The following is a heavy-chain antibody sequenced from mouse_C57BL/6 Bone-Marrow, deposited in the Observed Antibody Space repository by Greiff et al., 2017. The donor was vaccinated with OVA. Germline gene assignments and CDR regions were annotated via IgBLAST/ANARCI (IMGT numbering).Heavy chain of an antibody. CDR1: GYTFTDYY. CDR3: ARLGGYFGY. V-gene: IGHV1-26*01. CDR2: INPNNGGT. J-gene: IGHJ2*01. Sequence: VQLQQSGPELVKPGASVKISCKASGYTFTDYYMNWVKQSHGKSLEWIGDINPNNGGTSYNQKFKGKATLTVDKSSSTAYMELRSLTSEDSAVYYCARLGGYFGYWGQGTTLTVSS.